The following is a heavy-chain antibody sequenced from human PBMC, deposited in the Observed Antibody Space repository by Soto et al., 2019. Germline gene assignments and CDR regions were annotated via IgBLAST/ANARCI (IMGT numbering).Heavy chain of an antibody. CDR3: TIGRLMSEIDMLTGYYIFDY. D-gene: IGHD3-9*01. J-gene: IGHJ4*02. CDR2: ISHSGST. V-gene: IGHV4-61*08. Sequence: SETLSLTCSVSGGSVRSGGHHWSWIRQPPGKGLEFIGYISHSGSTNYKSSLKSRVTISVDTSENELSLKLTSVTAADTAVYYCTIGRLMSEIDMLTGYYIFDYWGQGTLVTVSS. CDR1: GGSVRSGGHH.